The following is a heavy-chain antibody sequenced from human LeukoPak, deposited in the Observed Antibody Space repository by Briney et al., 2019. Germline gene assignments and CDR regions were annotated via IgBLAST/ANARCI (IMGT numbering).Heavy chain of an antibody. Sequence: KSGGSLRLSCTASGFTFRDYYMTWIRQAPGKGLEWVSYISRSSSYTNYADSVKGRFTISRDNAKNSLYLQMNSLRAEDTAVYYCARPPYWGAEEYYFDYWGQGTLVTVSS. D-gene: IGHD1-26*01. J-gene: IGHJ4*02. CDR2: ISRSSSYT. CDR3: ARPPYWGAEEYYFDY. CDR1: GFTFRDYY. V-gene: IGHV3-11*06.